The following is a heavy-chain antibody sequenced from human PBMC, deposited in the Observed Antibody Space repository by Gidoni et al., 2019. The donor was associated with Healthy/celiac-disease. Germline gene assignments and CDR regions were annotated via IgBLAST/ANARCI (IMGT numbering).Heavy chain of an antibody. V-gene: IGHV3-23*01. CDR3: AKHKGATIGPNYYYGMDV. CDR1: GFTFSSYA. J-gene: IGHJ6*02. Sequence: EVQLLESGGGLVQPGGSLRLPCAASGFTFSSYAMSWVRQAPGKGLEWVSAISGSGGSTYYADSVKGRFTISRDNSKNTLYLQMNSLRAEDTAVYYCAKHKGATIGPNYYYGMDVWGQGTTVTVSS. D-gene: IGHD1-26*01. CDR2: ISGSGGST.